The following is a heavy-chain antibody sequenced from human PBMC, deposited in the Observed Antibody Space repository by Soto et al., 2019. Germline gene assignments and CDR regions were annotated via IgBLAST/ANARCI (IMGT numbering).Heavy chain of an antibody. CDR3: ARRYGVAFDI. V-gene: IGHV4-39*07. CDR2: IYYSGSS. D-gene: IGHD3-10*01. J-gene: IGHJ3*02. Sequence: SETMSLTCTVSGGSISSSRYYWGWKRQRPGMGREWIGCIYYSGSSYYNPSLKSRVTISVDTPKNQFSLKLSSVTAADTAVYYCARRYGVAFDIWGQGTMVTVSS. CDR1: GGSISSSRYY.